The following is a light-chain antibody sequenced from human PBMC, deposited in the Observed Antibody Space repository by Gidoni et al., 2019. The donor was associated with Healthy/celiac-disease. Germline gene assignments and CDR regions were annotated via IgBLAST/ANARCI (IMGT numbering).Light chain of an antibody. V-gene: IGKV3-20*01. CDR3: QQYGSSPPET. Sequence: EIVLTQSPGPLSLSPGERATLSCRASQSVSSSYLAWYQQKPGQAPRLLIYGASSRATGIPDRFSGSGSGTDFTLTISRLEPEDFAVYYCQQYGSSPPETFGQGTKVGIK. CDR1: QSVSSSY. J-gene: IGKJ1*01. CDR2: GAS.